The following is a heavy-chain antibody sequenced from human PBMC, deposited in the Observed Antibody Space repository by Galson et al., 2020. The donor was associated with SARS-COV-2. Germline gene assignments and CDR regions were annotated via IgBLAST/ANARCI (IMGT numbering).Heavy chain of an antibody. CDR2: ISHDGSNK. D-gene: IGHD2-21*02. J-gene: IGHJ4*02. Sequence: GGSLRLSCAASGFSFRNYGMQWVRQAPGKGLEWVALISHDGSNKYYGDSVKGRFTISRDNSKNTLYLEMNSLRPEDTALYYCAAGRDFGDYWGQGTLVIVSS. CDR3: AAGRDFGDY. V-gene: IGHV3-30*03. CDR1: GFSFRNYG.